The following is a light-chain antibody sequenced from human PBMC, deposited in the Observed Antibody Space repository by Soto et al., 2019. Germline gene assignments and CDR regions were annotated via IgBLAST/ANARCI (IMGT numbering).Light chain of an antibody. CDR2: AVT. J-gene: IGLJ3*02. CDR1: SSDIGAYDY. Sequence: QSVLTQPASVSGSPGQSISISCTGTSSDIGAYDYVSWHQQYPGKAPKLIIYAVTDRPSGISDRFSASKSGNTASLAISGLQPEDEADYYCSSHTTSNTWVFGGGTQLTVL. V-gene: IGLV2-14*01. CDR3: SSHTTSNTWV.